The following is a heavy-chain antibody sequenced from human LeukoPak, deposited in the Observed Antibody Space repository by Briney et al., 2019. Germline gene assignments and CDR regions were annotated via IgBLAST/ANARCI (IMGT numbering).Heavy chain of an antibody. Sequence: PGRSLRDSCAASGFTFSSYAMHWVRQAPGKGPEWVAVISYDGSNKYYADSVKGRFTISRDNSKNTLYLQMNSLSAEDTAVYYCASQYYNILTGHYTTIDYWGQGTLVTVSS. V-gene: IGHV3-30*04. D-gene: IGHD3-9*01. CDR3: ASQYYNILTGHYTTIDY. J-gene: IGHJ4*02. CDR1: GFTFSSYA. CDR2: ISYDGSNK.